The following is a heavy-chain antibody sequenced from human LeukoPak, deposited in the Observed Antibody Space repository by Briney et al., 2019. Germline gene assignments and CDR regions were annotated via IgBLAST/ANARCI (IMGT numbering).Heavy chain of an antibody. V-gene: IGHV4-39*07. CDR3: AKVAAKDTSGYLY. D-gene: IGHD3-22*01. Sequence: SETLSLTCSVSGGSISSSSYYWVWIRQSPGKGLEWIGSFYYSGNTYYNPSLKSRVTISVDTSKNQFSLKLNSVTAADTAVYYCAKVAAKDTSGYLYWGQGTLVTVSS. J-gene: IGHJ4*02. CDR2: FYYSGNT. CDR1: GGSISSSSYY.